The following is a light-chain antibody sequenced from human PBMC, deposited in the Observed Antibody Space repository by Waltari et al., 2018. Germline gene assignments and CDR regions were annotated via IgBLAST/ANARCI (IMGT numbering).Light chain of an antibody. V-gene: IGKV3-15*01. J-gene: IGKJ1*01. Sequence: EIVMTQSPATLSVSPGERATLSGRASQSVSSNLAWYQQKPGQAPRLLIYGASTRATGIPSRFSGSGSGTEFTLTISGLQSEDFAVYYCQQYNNWPPWTFGQGTKVEMK. CDR1: QSVSSN. CDR2: GAS. CDR3: QQYNNWPPWT.